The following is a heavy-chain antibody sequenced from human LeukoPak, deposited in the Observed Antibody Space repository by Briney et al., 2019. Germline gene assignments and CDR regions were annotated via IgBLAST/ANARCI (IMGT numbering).Heavy chain of an antibody. CDR3: AKGRGTAVTSAANY. D-gene: IGHD4-17*01. CDR2: IWYDGSNK. V-gene: IGHV3-33*06. CDR1: GFTFSSYG. Sequence: GGSLRLSCAASGFTFSSYGMHWVRQAPGKGLEWVAVIWYDGSNKNYVDSVKGRFTISRDNSKTTVSLQMNSLRAEDTAVYYCAKGRGTAVTSAANYWGQGTLVTVSS. J-gene: IGHJ4*02.